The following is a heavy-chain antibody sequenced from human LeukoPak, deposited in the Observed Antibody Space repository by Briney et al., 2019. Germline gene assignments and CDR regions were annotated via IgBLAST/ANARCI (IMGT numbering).Heavy chain of an antibody. V-gene: IGHV4-59*01. J-gene: IGHJ4*02. CDR3: ARDLDGDYPDY. D-gene: IGHD4-17*01. Sequence: SETLSLTCTVSGGSISSYYWSWIRQPPGKGLEWIGYIYYSGSTNYNPSLKSRVTISVDTSKNQFSLKLSSVTAADTAVYYCARDLDGDYPDYWGQGTLVTVSS. CDR1: GGSISSYY. CDR2: IYYSGST.